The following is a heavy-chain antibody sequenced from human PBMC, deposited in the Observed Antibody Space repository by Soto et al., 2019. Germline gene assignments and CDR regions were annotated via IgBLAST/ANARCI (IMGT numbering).Heavy chain of an antibody. J-gene: IGHJ4*02. CDR1: GFTFSRYW. CDR2: ISSDGSNI. CDR3: GRYHTMAGPTTLDY. V-gene: IGHV3-74*01. Sequence: EVQLVESGGGLVQPGGSLRLSCAASGFTFSRYWMHWVRQAPGKGLVWVSRISSDGSNIIYADSVKGRFTISRDDAKNTMYLQMNNLRDEDTAVYYCGRYHTMAGPTTLDYWGQGALVTVSS. D-gene: IGHD6-19*01.